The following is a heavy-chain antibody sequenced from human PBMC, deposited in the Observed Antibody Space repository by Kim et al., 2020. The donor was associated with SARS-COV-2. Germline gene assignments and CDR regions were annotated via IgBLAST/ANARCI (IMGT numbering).Heavy chain of an antibody. CDR1: GFTFSDYY. CDR2: ISSSSSYT. J-gene: IGHJ6*02. CDR3: ARGSSWSRYYYYYGMDV. V-gene: IGHV3-11*06. Sequence: GGSLRLSCAASGFTFSDYYMSWIRQAPGKGLEWVSYISSSSSYTNYADSVKGRFTISRDNAKNSLYLQMNSLRAEDTAVYYCARGSSWSRYYYYYGMDVWGQGTTVTVSS. D-gene: IGHD6-13*01.